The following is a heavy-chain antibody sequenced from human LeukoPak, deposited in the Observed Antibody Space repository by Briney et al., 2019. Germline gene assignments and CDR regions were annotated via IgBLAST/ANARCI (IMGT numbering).Heavy chain of an antibody. J-gene: IGHJ4*02. CDR1: GFTFSGHN. D-gene: IGHD4-17*01. CDR3: TRVGRGLRDGNGSGY. V-gene: IGHV3-48*04. Sequence: PGGSLRLSCAASGFTFSGHNMNWVRRAPGKGLEWISFVSISSGTIYYADSVNGRFRISRDNAKSSLDLEMNSLKTEDTAVYYCTRVGRGLRDGNGSGYWGQGTLVTVSS. CDR2: VSISSGTI.